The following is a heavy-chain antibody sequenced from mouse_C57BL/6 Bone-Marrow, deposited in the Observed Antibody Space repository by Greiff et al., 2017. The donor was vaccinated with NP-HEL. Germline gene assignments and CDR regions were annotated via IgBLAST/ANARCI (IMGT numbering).Heavy chain of an antibody. Sequence: VQLQQSGAELVRPGTSVKVSCKASGYAFTNYLIEWVKQRPGQGLEWIGVINPGSGGTNYNEKFKGKATLTADKSSSTAYMQRSSLTSEDSAVYFCARRGIYYDYDGHYFDYWGQGTTLTVSS. CDR3: ARRGIYYDYDGHYFDY. J-gene: IGHJ2*01. V-gene: IGHV1-54*01. D-gene: IGHD2-4*01. CDR2: INPGSGGT. CDR1: GYAFTNYL.